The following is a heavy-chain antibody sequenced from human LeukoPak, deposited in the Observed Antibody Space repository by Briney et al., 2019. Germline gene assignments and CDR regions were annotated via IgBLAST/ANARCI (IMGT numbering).Heavy chain of an antibody. CDR1: GFTFRNYW. J-gene: IGHJ6*04. CDR3: TRPAVGAVAGRDV. CDR2: IRSKANSYAT. V-gene: IGHV3-73*01. D-gene: IGHD6-19*01. Sequence: GGSLRLSCTASGFTFRNYWMEWVRQASGKGLEWVGRIRSKANSYATAYAASVKGRFTLSRDDSKNTAYLQMNSLKTEDTAVYYCTRPAVGAVAGRDVWGKGTAVTVSS.